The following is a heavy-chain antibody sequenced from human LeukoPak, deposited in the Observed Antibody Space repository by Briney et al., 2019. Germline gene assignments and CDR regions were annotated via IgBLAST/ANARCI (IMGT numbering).Heavy chain of an antibody. CDR1: GFTFSSYG. CDR3: TTEWEKRRFYFDY. CDR2: IRYDGSNK. V-gene: IGHV3-30*02. D-gene: IGHD1-26*01. J-gene: IGHJ4*02. Sequence: QSGGSLRLSCAASGFTFSSYGMHWVRQAPGKGLEWVAFIRYDGSNKYYADSVKGRFTISRDNSKNTLYLQMNSLKTEGTAVYYCTTEWEKRRFYFDYWGQGTPVTVSS.